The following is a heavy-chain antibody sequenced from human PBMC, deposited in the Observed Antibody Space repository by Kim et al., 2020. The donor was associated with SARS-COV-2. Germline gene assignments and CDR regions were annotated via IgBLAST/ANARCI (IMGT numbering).Heavy chain of an antibody. J-gene: IGHJ4*02. CDR3: ARALGIAAAGTGYFDY. CDR1: GYTFTSYY. V-gene: IGHV1-46*01. CDR2: INPSGGSA. D-gene: IGHD6-13*01. Sequence: ASVKVSCKASGYTFTSYYMHWVRQAPGQGLEWVGIINPSGGSASYAQKFQGRVTMTRDTSTSTVYMDLSSLRSEDTAVYYCARALGIAAAGTGYFDYWGQGTLVTVSS.